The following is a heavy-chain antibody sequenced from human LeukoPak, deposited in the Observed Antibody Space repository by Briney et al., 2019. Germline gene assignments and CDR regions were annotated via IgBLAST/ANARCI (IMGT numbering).Heavy chain of an antibody. CDR1: GFPFSSYG. Sequence: PGGSLRLSCAASGFPFSSYGMHWVRQAPGKGLVWVSRINSDGSSTSYADSVKGRFTISRDNAKNTLYLQMNSLRAEDTAVYYCARTGNYDFWSGYLLGDAFDIWGQGTMVTVSS. D-gene: IGHD3-3*01. CDR3: ARTGNYDFWSGYLLGDAFDI. J-gene: IGHJ3*02. CDR2: INSDGSST. V-gene: IGHV3-74*01.